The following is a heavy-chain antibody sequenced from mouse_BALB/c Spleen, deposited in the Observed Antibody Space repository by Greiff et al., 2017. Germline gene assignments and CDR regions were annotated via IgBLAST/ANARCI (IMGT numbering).Heavy chain of an antibody. CDR2: ISNLAYSI. V-gene: IGHV5-15*02. Sequence: EVHLVESGGGLVQPGGSRKLSCAASGFTFSDYGMAWVRQAPGKGPEWVAFISNLAYSIYYADTVTGRFTISRENAKNTLYLEMSSLRSEDTAMYYCARDQGYGAWFAYWGQGTLVTVSA. CDR1: GFTFSDYG. J-gene: IGHJ3*01. D-gene: IGHD1-2*01. CDR3: ARDQGYGAWFAY.